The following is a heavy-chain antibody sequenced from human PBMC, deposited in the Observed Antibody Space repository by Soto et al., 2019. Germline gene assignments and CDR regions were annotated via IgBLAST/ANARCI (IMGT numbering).Heavy chain of an antibody. CDR1: GGSFSGYY. Sequence: QVQLQQWGAGLLKPSETLSLTCAVYGGSFSGYYWSWIRQPPGKGLEWIGEINQSGSTNYNPSLKSRVTISVATSKNQFSLKLSSVTAADTAVYYCARTYSSSWSPFDYWGQGTLVTVSS. D-gene: IGHD6-13*01. CDR2: INQSGST. CDR3: ARTYSSSWSPFDY. V-gene: IGHV4-34*01. J-gene: IGHJ4*02.